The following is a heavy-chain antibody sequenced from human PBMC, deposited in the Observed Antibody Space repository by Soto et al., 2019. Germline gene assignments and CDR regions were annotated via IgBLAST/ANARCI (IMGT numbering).Heavy chain of an antibody. J-gene: IGHJ3*02. V-gene: IGHV3-23*01. CDR3: AHPRGYGVFDAYDI. CDR1: GFTFSTYA. D-gene: IGHD4-17*01. Sequence: GGSLRLSCAASGFTFSTYAMSWVRQAPGKGLEWVSAISGSGDITYSTDSVRGRFTISRDNFKNTLYLQMNSLRIEDTAVYYCAHPRGYGVFDAYDIWGQGTMVTVSS. CDR2: ISGSGDIT.